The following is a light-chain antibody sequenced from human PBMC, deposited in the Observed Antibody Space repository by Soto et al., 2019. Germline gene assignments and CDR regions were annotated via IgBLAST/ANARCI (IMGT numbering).Light chain of an antibody. Sequence: QLVLTQSPSASASLGASVKLTCTLSSGHSRYAIAWHQQQPEKGPRYLMKVNSDGSYSKGDGILDRFSGSSSGAERYLTISSLQSEDEADYYCQTWGTGIRVFGGGTKLTVL. CDR3: QTWGTGIRV. CDR1: SGHSRYA. CDR2: VNSDGSY. J-gene: IGLJ2*01. V-gene: IGLV4-69*01.